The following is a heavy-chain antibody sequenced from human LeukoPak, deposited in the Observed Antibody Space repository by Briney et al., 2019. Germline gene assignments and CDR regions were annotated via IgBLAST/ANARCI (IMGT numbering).Heavy chain of an antibody. CDR3: ARDLGTWLGELSIDY. D-gene: IGHD3-10*01. J-gene: IGHJ4*02. V-gene: IGHV3-30-3*01. CDR1: GFTFSSYA. CDR2: ISYDGSNK. Sequence: GGSLRLSCAASGFTFSSYAMHWVRQAPGKGLEWVAVISYDGSNKYYADSVKGRFTISRDNSKNTVYLQMNSLRAEDTAAYYCARDLGTWLGELSIDYWGQGTLVTVSS.